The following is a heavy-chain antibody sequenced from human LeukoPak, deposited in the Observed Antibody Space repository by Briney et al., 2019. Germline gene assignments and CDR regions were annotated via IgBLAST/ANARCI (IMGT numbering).Heavy chain of an antibody. V-gene: IGHV3-21*01. J-gene: IGHJ4*02. CDR3: ATWDDYGDYVAFEY. D-gene: IGHD4-17*01. CDR1: GFTFSSYT. Sequence: GGSLRLSCAASGFTFSSYTMNWVRQAPGKGLEWVSSISSGATYIYYADSVRGRFTISRDDAKNSLFLHMNSLRAEDTAVYYCATWDDYGDYVAFEYWGQGTLVTVSS. CDR2: ISSGATYI.